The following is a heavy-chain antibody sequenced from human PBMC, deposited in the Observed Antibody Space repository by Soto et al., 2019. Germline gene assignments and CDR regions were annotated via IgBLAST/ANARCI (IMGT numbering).Heavy chain of an antibody. CDR3: AREGLGMEDY. J-gene: IGHJ4*02. CDR2: IWYDGSNK. D-gene: IGHD7-27*01. Sequence: QVQLVGSGGGVVQPGRSLRLSCAASGFTFSSYGMHWVRQAPGKGLEWVAVIWYDGSNKYYADSVKGRFTISRDNSKNTLYLQMNSLRAEDTAVYYYAREGLGMEDYWGQGTLVTVSS. V-gene: IGHV3-33*01. CDR1: GFTFSSYG.